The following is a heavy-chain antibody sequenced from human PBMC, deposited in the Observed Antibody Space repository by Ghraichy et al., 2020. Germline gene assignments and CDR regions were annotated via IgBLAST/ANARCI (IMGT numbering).Heavy chain of an antibody. D-gene: IGHD3-22*01. CDR1: GGSISSSSYY. CDR3: ARHESYYDSSGYYGGKPEFDY. CDR2: IYYSGST. V-gene: IGHV4-39*01. J-gene: IGHJ4*02. Sequence: SQTLSLTCTVSGGSISSSSYYWGWIRQPPGKGLEWIGSIYYSGSTYYNPSLKSRVTISVDTSKNQFSLKLSSVTAADTAVYYCARHESYYDSSGYYGGKPEFDYWGQGTLVTVSS.